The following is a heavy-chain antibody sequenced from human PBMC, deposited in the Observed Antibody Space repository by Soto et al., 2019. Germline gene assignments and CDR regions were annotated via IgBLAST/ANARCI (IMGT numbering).Heavy chain of an antibody. V-gene: IGHV3-30*03. J-gene: IGHJ4*02. CDR3: APWFGAFDS. CDR2: ISYDGSNK. CDR1: GFTFSSYG. Sequence: QVQLVESGGGVVQPGRSLRLSCAASGFTFSSYGMHWVRQAPGKGLEWVAVISYDGSNKYYADFVKGRFTISRDNSKNTLYLQMNSLRAEDTAVYYCAPWFGAFDSWGQGTLFTVSS. D-gene: IGHD3-10*01.